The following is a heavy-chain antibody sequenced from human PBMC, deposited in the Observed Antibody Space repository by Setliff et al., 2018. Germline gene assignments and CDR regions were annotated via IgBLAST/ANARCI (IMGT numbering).Heavy chain of an antibody. V-gene: IGHV1-3*01. D-gene: IGHD5-18*01. Sequence: ASVKVSCKASGYPFTSNSMHWVRQAPGQRLEWMGWINAGNGYTKYSQKFQGRVTITRDTSATTACMELSSLTSDDTAVYYCAREGVDTRSSTDYRYYMDVWGKGTTVTVSS. CDR1: GYPFTSNS. CDR2: INAGNGYT. CDR3: AREGVDTRSSTDYRYYMDV. J-gene: IGHJ6*03.